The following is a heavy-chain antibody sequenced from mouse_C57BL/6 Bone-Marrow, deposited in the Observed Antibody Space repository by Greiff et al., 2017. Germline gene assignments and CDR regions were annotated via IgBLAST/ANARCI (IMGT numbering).Heavy chain of an antibody. Sequence: VQLQQSGPELVKPGASVKISCKASGYAFSSSWMNWVKQRPGKGLEWIGRIYPGDGDTNYNGKFKGKDTLTADKSSSTAYMQLSSLTSEDSAVYFCATVAYWYFDVWGTGTTVTVSS. D-gene: IGHD1-1*01. J-gene: IGHJ1*03. V-gene: IGHV1-82*01. CDR3: ATVAYWYFDV. CDR2: IYPGDGDT. CDR1: GYAFSSSW.